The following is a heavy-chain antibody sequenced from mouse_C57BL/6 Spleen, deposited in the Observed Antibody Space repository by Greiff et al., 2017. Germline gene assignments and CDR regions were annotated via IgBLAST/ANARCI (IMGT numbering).Heavy chain of an antibody. CDR2: FYPGSGSI. Sequence: VQLQQSGAELVKPGASVKLSCKASGYTFTEYTIHWVKQRSGQGLEWIGWFYPGSGSIKYNEKFKDKATLTADKSSSTVYMELSRLTSEDSAVYVCARHEGFITTVVDGGYFDYWGQGTTLTVSS. V-gene: IGHV1-62-2*01. CDR1: GYTFTEYT. CDR3: ARHEGFITTVVDGGYFDY. D-gene: IGHD1-1*01. J-gene: IGHJ2*01.